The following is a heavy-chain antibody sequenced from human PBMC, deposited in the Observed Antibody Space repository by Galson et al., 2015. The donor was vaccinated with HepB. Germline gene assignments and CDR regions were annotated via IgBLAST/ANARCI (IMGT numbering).Heavy chain of an antibody. CDR1: GGSISSYY. V-gene: IGHV4-59*01. J-gene: IGHJ4*02. D-gene: IGHD6-13*01. CDR2: IYYSGST. CDR3: ARVRGEGSTEQQLFDY. Sequence: ETLSLTCTVSGGSISSYYWSWIRQPPGKGLEWIGYIYYSGSTNYNPSLKSRVTISVDTSKNQFSLKLSSVTAADTAVYYCARVRGEGSTEQQLFDYWGQGTLVTVSS.